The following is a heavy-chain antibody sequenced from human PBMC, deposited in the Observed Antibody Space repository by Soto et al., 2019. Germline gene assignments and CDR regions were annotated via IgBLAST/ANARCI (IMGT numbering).Heavy chain of an antibody. CDR1: GFSFSISP. D-gene: IGHD7-27*01. J-gene: IGHJ4*02. CDR2: ISYDGTNK. V-gene: IGHV3-30-3*01. Sequence: LSCAASGFSFSISPMHWVRQAPGKGPEWVALISYDGTNKFYADSVQGRFTISRDNSKSTLYLQVDSLGPEDAAVYYCARDPKTSGGQHWAFNYFDSWGQGTLVTVSS. CDR3: ARDPKTSGGQHWAFNYFDS.